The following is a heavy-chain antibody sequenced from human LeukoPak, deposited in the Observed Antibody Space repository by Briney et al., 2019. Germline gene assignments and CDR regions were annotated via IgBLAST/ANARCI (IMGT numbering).Heavy chain of an antibody. V-gene: IGHV3-74*01. J-gene: IGHJ5*02. CDR1: GFTFSSYW. Sequence: GGSLRLSCAASGFTFSSYWMHWVRQAPGKGLVWVSRINSDGSSTNYADSVKGRFTISRDNAKNTLYLQMNSLRAEGTAVYYCARVSYYGSGSPNWFDPWGQGTLVTVSS. CDR3: ARVSYYGSGSPNWFDP. D-gene: IGHD3-10*01. CDR2: INSDGSST.